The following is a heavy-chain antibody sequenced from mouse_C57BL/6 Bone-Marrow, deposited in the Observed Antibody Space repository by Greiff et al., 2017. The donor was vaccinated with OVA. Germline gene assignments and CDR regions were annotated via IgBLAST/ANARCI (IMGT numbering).Heavy chain of an antibody. CDR2: IGSGGST. D-gene: IGHD1-2*01. J-gene: IGHJ3*01. CDR1: GFSLTSYG. V-gene: IGHV2-2*01. Sequence: QVQLKESGPGLVQPSQTLSITCTVSGFSLTSYGVHWVRQSPGKGLEWLGVIGSGGSTDYNAAFISRLSISKDKSKSQVFFKMNSLEADDTAIYYCARNGYGFAYWGQGTLVTVSA. CDR3: ARNGYGFAY.